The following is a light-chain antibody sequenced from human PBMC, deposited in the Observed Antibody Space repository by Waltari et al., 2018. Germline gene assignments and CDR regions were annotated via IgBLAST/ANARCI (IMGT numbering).Light chain of an antibody. Sequence: DIQMTQSPSSRSASVGARVTIPCRASQDIRNALCWYHQKPGKAPKALIYGASSLQSGVPSRFSGSGSGTEFTLTISSLQPEDFATYYCLQYGSYPRTFGPGTKVEIK. V-gene: IGKV1-17*01. CDR1: QDIRNA. CDR3: LQYGSYPRT. CDR2: GAS. J-gene: IGKJ1*01.